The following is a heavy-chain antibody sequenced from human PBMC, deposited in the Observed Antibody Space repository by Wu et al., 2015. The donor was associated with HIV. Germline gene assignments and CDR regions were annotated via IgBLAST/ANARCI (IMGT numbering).Heavy chain of an antibody. D-gene: IGHD5-24*01. CDR2: VIPLSGTT. CDR1: GGTFSKFI. Sequence: QVQLVQSGAEVKKSGSSVTVSCKASGGTFSKFIVSWVRQAPGQGLEWMGGVIPLSGTTKYAQKFRDRVTITAHESTNTAYMELSSLRSEDTALYYCATSIESDGYNEDAFDIWGQGTMVTVSS. J-gene: IGHJ3*02. CDR3: ATSIESDGYNEDAFDI. V-gene: IGHV1-69*12.